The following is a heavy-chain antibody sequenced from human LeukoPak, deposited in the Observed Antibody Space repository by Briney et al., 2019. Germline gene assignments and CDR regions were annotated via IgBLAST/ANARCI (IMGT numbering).Heavy chain of an antibody. D-gene: IGHD3-22*01. Sequence: PGGSLRLSCAGTGFTFSNYWMNWVRQAPGKGLEWVANIKEDGSRINYVDSVKGRFTISRDNAKNSVYLQMDNLRAEDTAVYYCVGSSGLLFDYWGQGILVAVSS. CDR2: IKEDGSRI. CDR1: GFTFSNYW. J-gene: IGHJ4*02. CDR3: VGSSGLLFDY. V-gene: IGHV3-7*01.